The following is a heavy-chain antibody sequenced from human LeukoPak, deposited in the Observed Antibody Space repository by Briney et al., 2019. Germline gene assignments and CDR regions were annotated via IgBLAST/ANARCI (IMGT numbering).Heavy chain of an antibody. CDR2: IYYSGST. CDR3: ARGRILGP. CDR1: GGSISSSSYY. Sequence: PSETLSLTRTVSGGSISSSSYYWGWIRQPPGKGLEWIGSIYYSGSTYYNPSLKSRVTISVDTSKNQFSLKLSSVTAADTAVYYCARGRILGPWGQGTLVTVSS. V-gene: IGHV4-39*01. J-gene: IGHJ5*02.